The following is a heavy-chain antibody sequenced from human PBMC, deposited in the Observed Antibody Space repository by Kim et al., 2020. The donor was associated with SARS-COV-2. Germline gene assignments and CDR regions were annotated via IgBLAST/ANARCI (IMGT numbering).Heavy chain of an antibody. V-gene: IGHV1-18*01. CDR3: ARDMSPYSGSHVMDV. CDR2: ISAYNGNT. CDR1: GYTFTSYG. J-gene: IGHJ6*02. D-gene: IGHD1-26*01. Sequence: ASVKVSCKASGYTFTSYGISWVRQAPGQGLEWMGWISAYNGNTNYAQKLQGRVTMTTDTSTSTAYMELRSLRSDDTAVYYRARDMSPYSGSHVMDVWGQGTTVTVSS.